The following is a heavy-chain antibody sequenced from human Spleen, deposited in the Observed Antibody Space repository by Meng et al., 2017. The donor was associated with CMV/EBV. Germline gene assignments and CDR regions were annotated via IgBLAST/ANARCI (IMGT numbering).Heavy chain of an antibody. J-gene: IGHJ4*02. V-gene: IGHV1-46*01. CDR2: INPSGGST. CDR1: GYTFPSYY. Sequence: ASGYTFPSYYMHWVRQAPGQGLEWMGIINPSGGSTSYAQKFQGRVTMTRDTSTSTVYMELSSLRSEDTAVYYCARELGVYGSSGEDYWGQGTLVTVSS. D-gene: IGHD3-22*01. CDR3: ARELGVYGSSGEDY.